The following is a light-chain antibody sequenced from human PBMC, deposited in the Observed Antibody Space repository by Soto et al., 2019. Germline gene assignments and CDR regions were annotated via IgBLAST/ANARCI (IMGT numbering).Light chain of an antibody. CDR2: DVS. V-gene: IGLV2-14*01. Sequence: ALTQPASMSGSPGQSVTISCAGTSSDIGGYNYVSWYQHHPGKAPKLIIYDVSSRPSGVSHGFSGSQSGNTASLTISGLQAEDEADYYCSSFSVGRPLFGTGTKVTVL. CDR3: SSFSVGRPL. J-gene: IGLJ1*01. CDR1: SSDIGGYNY.